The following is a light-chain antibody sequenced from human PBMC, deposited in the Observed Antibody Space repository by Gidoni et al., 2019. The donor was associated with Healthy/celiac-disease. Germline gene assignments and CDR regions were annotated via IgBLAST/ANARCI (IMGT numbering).Light chain of an antibody. J-gene: IGKJ1*01. CDR3: LQYYSTPWT. CDR1: QSVLYSTNNKNY. V-gene: IGKV4-1*01. CDR2: WAS. Sequence: EIVMTKSPDSLAVSLGERATINCKSSQSVLYSTNNKNYLAWYQQKPGQPTQLLIYWASTRESGVPDRFSGSGSGTDFTLTISSLQAEDVAVYYCLQYYSTPWTFXQXTKVEIK.